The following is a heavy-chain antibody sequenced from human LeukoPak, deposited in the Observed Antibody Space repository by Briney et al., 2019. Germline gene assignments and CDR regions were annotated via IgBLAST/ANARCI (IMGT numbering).Heavy chain of an antibody. D-gene: IGHD1-26*01. CDR1: GGSINSYY. CDR2: IYYSGST. Sequence: SETLSLTCTVSGGSINSYYWSWIRQPPGKGLEWIGYIYYSGSTNYNPSLKSRVTISVDTSKNQFSLKLSSVTAADTAVYYCARVRLKVGATDYFDYWGQGTLVTVSS. V-gene: IGHV4-59*01. J-gene: IGHJ4*02. CDR3: ARVRLKVGATDYFDY.